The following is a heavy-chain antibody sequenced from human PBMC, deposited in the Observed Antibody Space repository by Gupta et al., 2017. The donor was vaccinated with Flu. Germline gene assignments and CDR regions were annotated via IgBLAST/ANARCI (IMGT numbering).Heavy chain of an antibody. D-gene: IGHD3-16*02. CDR2: IKQDGSEK. V-gene: IGHV3-7*01. J-gene: IGHJ5*02. CDR3: AREFGGYDYVWGSYLRWFDP. Sequence: LEWVANIKQDGSEKYYVDSVKGRFTISRDNAKNSLYLQMNSLRAEDTAVYYCAREFGGYDYVWGSYLRWFDPWGQGTLVTVSS.